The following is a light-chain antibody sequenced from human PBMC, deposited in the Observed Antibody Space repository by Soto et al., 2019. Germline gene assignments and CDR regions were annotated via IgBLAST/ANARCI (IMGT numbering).Light chain of an antibody. CDR1: SSDVGSYDL. CDR2: EVN. CDR3: SPYAGSSTLL. Sequence: QSALTQPASVSGSPGQSITISCTGASSDVGSYDLVSWYQQHPGKAPKLMIYEVNKRPSGVSNRFSGSKSGNTASLTISGLQAEDEANYFCSPYAGSSTLLFGGGTKLPVL. V-gene: IGLV2-23*02. J-gene: IGLJ2*01.